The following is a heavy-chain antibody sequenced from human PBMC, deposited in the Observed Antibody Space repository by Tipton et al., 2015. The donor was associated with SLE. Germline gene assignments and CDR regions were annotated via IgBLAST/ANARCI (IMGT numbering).Heavy chain of an antibody. CDR3: AREYSGYDYRTFDH. J-gene: IGHJ4*02. V-gene: IGHV4-38-2*02. D-gene: IGHD5-12*01. CDR2: IHHSGIT. Sequence: TLSLTCNVSGYSIRNGYYWGWIRQPPGKGLEWSGTIHHSGITYYNPSLKSRVTISVDTTKNQFSLKLRSVTAADTAGYYCAREYSGYDYRTFDHWGQVTQVTVSS. CDR1: GYSIRNGYY.